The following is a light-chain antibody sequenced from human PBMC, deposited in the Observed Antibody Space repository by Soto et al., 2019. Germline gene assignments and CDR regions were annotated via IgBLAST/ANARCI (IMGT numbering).Light chain of an antibody. CDR1: QGVSRK. Sequence: DIVMTQSPATLSVAPGERVTFSCRASQGVSRKLAWYQHKPGQAPRLLISGASTGATGIPARFSGSGSGTEFTLTISSLQSEDFAVYYCHQYDNWPKTFGQGTRLEIK. V-gene: IGKV3-15*01. J-gene: IGKJ5*01. CDR3: HQYDNWPKT. CDR2: GAS.